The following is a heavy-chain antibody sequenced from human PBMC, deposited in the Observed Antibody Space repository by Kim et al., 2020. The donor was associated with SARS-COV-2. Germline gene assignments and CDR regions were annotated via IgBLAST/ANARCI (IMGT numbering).Heavy chain of an antibody. CDR2: IGSSSRPI. V-gene: IGHV3-48*04. CDR1: GFTFISYS. Sequence: GGSLRLSCAVSGFTFISYSMNWVRQAPGKGLEWVSYIGSSSRPIYYADSVKGRFTISRDNAKNSLFLQMNSLRVEDTAVYYCARVTGGTSVDYWGQGTLVTVSS. J-gene: IGHJ4*02. D-gene: IGHD2-8*02. CDR3: ARVTGGTSVDY.